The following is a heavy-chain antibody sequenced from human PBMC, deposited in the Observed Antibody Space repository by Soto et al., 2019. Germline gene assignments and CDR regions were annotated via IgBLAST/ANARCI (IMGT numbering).Heavy chain of an antibody. V-gene: IGHV1-69*02. CDR1: GGTFRNYP. CDR3: ARGPLVVLNYFES. J-gene: IGHJ4*02. D-gene: IGHD2-8*01. Sequence: QVQLVQSGTEVKKPGSSVKVSCKASGGTFRNYPINWVRQAPGQGLEWMGSIFPLTDIPDYAQNFQARLTISADNSTSTDYMELRSLTSDDTAMYFCARGPLVVLNYFESWGQGTLVTVSS. CDR2: IFPLTDIP.